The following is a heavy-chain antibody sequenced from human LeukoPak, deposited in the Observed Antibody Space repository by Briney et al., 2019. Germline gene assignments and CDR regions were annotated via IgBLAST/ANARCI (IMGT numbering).Heavy chain of an antibody. Sequence: GGSLRLSCAASGFTFSSYAMSWVRQAPGKGLEWVSAISAGGVSIYYADSVRGRFTISRDNSKDTLYLQMNSLRAEDTAIYYCARDIQLSTWGLGTMVTVSS. CDR2: ISAGGVSI. CDR3: ARDIQLST. D-gene: IGHD5-24*01. J-gene: IGHJ3*01. CDR1: GFTFSSYA. V-gene: IGHV3-23*01.